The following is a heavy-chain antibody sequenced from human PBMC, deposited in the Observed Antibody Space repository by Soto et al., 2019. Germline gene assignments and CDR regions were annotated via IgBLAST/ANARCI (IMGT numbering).Heavy chain of an antibody. CDR1: GFIFKNYA. CDR2: ITRDGYNK. D-gene: IGHD6-6*01. CDR3: TKSSGGSSSVGMDY. V-gene: IGHV3-30*04. Sequence: QVQLVESGGGVVQPGRSLRLSCAVSGFIFKNYALNWVRQAPGKGLGWGASITRDGYNKYYADSVKGRFTISRDNSKNTLSLQMTALRVEDSSVYYCTKSSGGSSSVGMDYWGPGPLVTVSS. J-gene: IGHJ4*02.